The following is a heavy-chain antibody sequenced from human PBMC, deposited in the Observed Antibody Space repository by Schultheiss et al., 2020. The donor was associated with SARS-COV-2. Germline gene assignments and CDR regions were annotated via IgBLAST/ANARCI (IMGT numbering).Heavy chain of an antibody. J-gene: IGHJ6*03. Sequence: SQTLSLTCTVSGGSISSSSYYWGWIRQPPGKGLEWIGEINHSGSTNYNPSLKSRVTISVDTSKNQFSLKLSSVTAADTAVYYCARGKDYSSSSRWRYYYYMDVWGKGTTVTVSS. CDR2: INHSGST. V-gene: IGHV4-39*07. D-gene: IGHD6-6*01. CDR1: GGSISSSSYY. CDR3: ARGKDYSSSSRWRYYYYMDV.